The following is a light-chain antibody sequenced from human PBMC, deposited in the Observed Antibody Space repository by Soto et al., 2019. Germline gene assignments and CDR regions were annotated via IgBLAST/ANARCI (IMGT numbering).Light chain of an antibody. J-gene: IGKJ4*01. CDR1: QSLLYNSTNKNY. CDR3: QQYYTTPVT. Sequence: DIVMTQSPDSLTVSLGERATINCKSSQSLLYNSTNKNYLAWYQQKSGQPPTLLIYWASTRESGVPDRFSGSGSGTDFTLNISSLQAEDVAVYYCQQYYTTPVTFGGGTKVEI. CDR2: WAS. V-gene: IGKV4-1*01.